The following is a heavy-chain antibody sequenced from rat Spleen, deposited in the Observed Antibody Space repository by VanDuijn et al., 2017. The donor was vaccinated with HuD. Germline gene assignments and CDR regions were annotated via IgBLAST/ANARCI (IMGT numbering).Heavy chain of an antibody. CDR1: GFTFNNYW. CDR3: ASGGFFRY. V-gene: IGHV5-31*01. D-gene: IGHD1-6*01. Sequence: EVQLVESGGGLVQPGGSLKLSCVASGFTFNNYWMTWIRQAPGKGLEWVASITNASGRTYYPDSVKGRFTISRDTAQNTLYLQMNRLRSEDTATYYCASGGFFRYWGQGTLVTVSS. CDR2: ITNASGRT. J-gene: IGHJ3*01.